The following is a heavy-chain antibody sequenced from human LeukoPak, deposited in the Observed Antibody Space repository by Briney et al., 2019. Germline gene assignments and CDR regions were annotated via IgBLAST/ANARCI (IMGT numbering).Heavy chain of an antibody. CDR2: INPNSGGT. CDR3: ATFHHGARYYYYYGMDV. CDR1: GYTFTGYY. V-gene: IGHV1-2*06. Sequence: ASVKVSCKASGYTFTGYYMHWVRQAPGQGLEWMGRINPNSGGTNYAQKFQGRVTMTRDTSISTAYMELSRLRSDDTAVYYCATFHHGARYYYYYGMDVWGQGTTVTVSS. D-gene: IGHD2-21*01. J-gene: IGHJ6*02.